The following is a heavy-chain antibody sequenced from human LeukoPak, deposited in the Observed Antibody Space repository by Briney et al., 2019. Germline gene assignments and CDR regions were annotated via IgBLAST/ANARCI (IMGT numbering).Heavy chain of an antibody. Sequence: GGSLRLSCAASGFSFTTYAMSWVRQAPGKGLEWISTISGSGASTYYADSVRGRFIISRDNSENTFYLQMSSLRAEDTAVYYCAKGISSSTWHNNFDCWGQGTLVTVSS. CDR1: GFSFTTYA. V-gene: IGHV3-23*01. J-gene: IGHJ4*02. CDR3: AKGISSSTWHNNFDC. D-gene: IGHD2-2*01. CDR2: ISGSGAST.